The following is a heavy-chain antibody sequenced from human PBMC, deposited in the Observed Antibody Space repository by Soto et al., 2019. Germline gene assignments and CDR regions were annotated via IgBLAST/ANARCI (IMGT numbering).Heavy chain of an antibody. J-gene: IGHJ5*02. CDR3: AREGRGNWFDP. Sequence: EVQVVESGGGLVQPGGSLRLSCVATGFTVVSNYISWVRQAPGKGLEWVAVMYSGGTTHYADSVKDRFTVSRDTSRNTLYLQMNSLRLEDTAVYYCAREGRGNWFDPWGQGTLVTVSS. V-gene: IGHV3-66*01. CDR2: MYSGGTT. D-gene: IGHD3-16*01. CDR1: GFTVVSNY.